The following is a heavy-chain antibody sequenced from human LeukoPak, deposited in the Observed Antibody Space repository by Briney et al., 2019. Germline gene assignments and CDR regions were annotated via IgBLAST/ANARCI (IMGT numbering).Heavy chain of an antibody. CDR2: IIPTFGTA. CDR1: GGTFSSYA. Sequence: SVKVSCKASGGTFSSYAISWVRQAPGQGLEWMGGIIPTFGTANYAQKFQGRVTITTDESTSTAYMELSSLRSEDTAVYYCARGYYYDSSGYYPPDDYWGQGTLVTVSS. D-gene: IGHD3-22*01. CDR3: ARGYYYDSSGYYPPDDY. V-gene: IGHV1-69*05. J-gene: IGHJ4*02.